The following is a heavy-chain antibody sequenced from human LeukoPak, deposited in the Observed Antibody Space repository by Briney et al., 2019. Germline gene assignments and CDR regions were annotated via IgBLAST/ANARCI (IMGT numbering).Heavy chain of an antibody. J-gene: IGHJ4*02. Sequence: ASVKVSCKASGYTFTSYDINWVRQAPGQGLEWMGIINPSGGSRSYAQKFQGRVTMTRDTSTNTVYMELSGLRSEDTAVYYCARDQYDFWSGHAPFDYWGQGTLVTVSS. CDR2: INPSGGSR. V-gene: IGHV1-46*01. CDR3: ARDQYDFWSGHAPFDY. D-gene: IGHD3-3*01. CDR1: GYTFTSYD.